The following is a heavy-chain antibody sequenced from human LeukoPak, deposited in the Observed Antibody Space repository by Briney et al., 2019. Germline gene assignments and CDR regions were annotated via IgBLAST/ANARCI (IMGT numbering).Heavy chain of an antibody. J-gene: IGHJ5*02. D-gene: IGHD3-10*01. CDR2: IYYSGST. CDR1: GGSISSHH. V-gene: IGHV4-30-4*08. CDR3: ARELTMVRGVKSTWFDP. Sequence: PSETLSLTCAVSGGSISSHHWSWIRQPPGKGLEWIGYIYYSGSTYYNPSLKSRVTISVDTSKNQFSLKLSSVTAADTAVYYCARELTMVRGVKSTWFDPWGQGTLVTVSS.